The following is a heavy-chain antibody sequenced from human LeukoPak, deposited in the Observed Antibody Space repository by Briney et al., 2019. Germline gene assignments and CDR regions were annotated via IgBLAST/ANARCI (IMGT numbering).Heavy chain of an antibody. J-gene: IGHJ4*02. D-gene: IGHD3-9*01. CDR1: GGSISSSNW. Sequence: PSGTLSLTCAVSGGSISSSNWWSWVRQPPGKGLEWIGEIYHSGSANYNPSLKSRVTISVDKSKNQFSLKLSSVTAADTAVYYCARSPQVRYFDWSTNYFDYWGQGTLVTVSS. CDR2: IYHSGSA. CDR3: ARSPQVRYFDWSTNYFDY. V-gene: IGHV4-4*02.